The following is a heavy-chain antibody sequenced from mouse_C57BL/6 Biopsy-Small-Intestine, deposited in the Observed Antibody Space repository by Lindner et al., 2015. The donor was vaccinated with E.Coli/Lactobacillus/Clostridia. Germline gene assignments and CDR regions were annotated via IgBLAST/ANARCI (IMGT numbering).Heavy chain of an antibody. J-gene: IGHJ3*01. CDR1: GYSFTGYF. Sequence: VQLQESGPELVKPGASVKMSCKASGYSFTGYFMSWVKQSHGKSLEWIGHINPYNGDTFYNQKFKGKATLTVDKSSSTAYMQLSSLTSEDSAVYFCARREGYLYWGRRDSGHCLC. D-gene: IGHD2-3*01. CDR2: INPYNGDT. CDR3: ARREGYLY. V-gene: IGHV1-20*01.